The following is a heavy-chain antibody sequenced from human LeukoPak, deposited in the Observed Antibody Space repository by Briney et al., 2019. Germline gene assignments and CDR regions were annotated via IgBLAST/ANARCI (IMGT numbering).Heavy chain of an antibody. Sequence: ASGPALVKPTQTLTLTCTFSGFALTTSGMCVSWIRQPPGKALEWLAGIDWDGDKYYSTSLKTRLTISKDTSKNQVGLTMTDMDAVNTDTYYCAGGLVRGVIYDYWGQGTLVTVSS. CDR2: IDWDGDK. V-gene: IGHV2-70*11. J-gene: IGHJ4*02. CDR1: GFALTTSGMC. CDR3: AGGLVRGVIYDY. D-gene: IGHD3-10*01.